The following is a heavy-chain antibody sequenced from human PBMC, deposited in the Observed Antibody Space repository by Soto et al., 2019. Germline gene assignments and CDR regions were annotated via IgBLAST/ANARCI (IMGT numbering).Heavy chain of an antibody. D-gene: IGHD3-22*01. Sequence: PGGSLRLSCAASGFTFSSYSMNWVRQAPGKGLEWASSISSSSSYIYYADSVKGRFTISRDNAKNSLYLQMNSLRAEDTAVYYCARQKPPTYYYDSSGYSTGNTFDYWGQGTLVTVSS. J-gene: IGHJ4*02. CDR2: ISSSSSYI. CDR3: ARQKPPTYYYDSSGYSTGNTFDY. CDR1: GFTFSSYS. V-gene: IGHV3-21*01.